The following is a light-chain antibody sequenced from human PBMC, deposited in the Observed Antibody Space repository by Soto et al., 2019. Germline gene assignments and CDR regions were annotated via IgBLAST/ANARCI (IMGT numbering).Light chain of an antibody. Sequence: QSALTQPPSATGSPGQSVAISCSGTSSDVGGYNYVSWYQQHPGKAPKLMIYDVNKRPSGVPDRFSGSKSGNTASLTVSGLQADDEAEYNCISYAGRNKKAFGGGTKLTVL. CDR1: SSDVGGYNY. CDR3: ISYAGRNKKA. CDR2: DVN. J-gene: IGLJ2*01. V-gene: IGLV2-8*01.